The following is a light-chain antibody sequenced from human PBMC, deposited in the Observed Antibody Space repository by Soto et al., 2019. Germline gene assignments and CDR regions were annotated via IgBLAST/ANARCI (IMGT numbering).Light chain of an antibody. CDR3: CSYAGSSPYV. Sequence: QSVLTQPASVSGSPGQSITISCTGTSSDVGSYNLVSWYQQHPGKAPKLMIYGVSKRPSGVSKRFPGSKSGNTASLTISGLQAEDEADYYCCSYAGSSPYVFGTGT. CDR2: GVS. CDR1: SSDVGSYNL. V-gene: IGLV2-23*02. J-gene: IGLJ1*01.